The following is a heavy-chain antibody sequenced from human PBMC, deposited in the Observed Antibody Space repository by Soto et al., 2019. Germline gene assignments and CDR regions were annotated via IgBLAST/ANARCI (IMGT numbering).Heavy chain of an antibody. Sequence: SVKVSCKASGGTFSSYAISWVRQAPGQGLEWMGGIIPIFGTANYAQKFQGRVTITADESTSTAYMELSSLRPEDTAVYYCAREYYYEISGYYSLDYWGQGTLVTVSS. D-gene: IGHD3-22*01. J-gene: IGHJ4*02. CDR3: AREYYYEISGYYSLDY. V-gene: IGHV1-69*13. CDR1: GGTFSSYA. CDR2: IIPIFGTA.